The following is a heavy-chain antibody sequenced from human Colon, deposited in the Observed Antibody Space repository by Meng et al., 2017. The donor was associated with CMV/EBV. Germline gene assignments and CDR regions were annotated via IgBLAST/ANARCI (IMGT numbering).Heavy chain of an antibody. CDR3: ARDRMVGDGHNNGGSFDI. D-gene: IGHD3-10*02. V-gene: IGHV3-11*01. Sequence: RGSLRLSCAASGFTFSDYYMTWIRQAPGKGLEWVSYISTSGGGKYYADSVKGRFTISRDNAKNSVSLQMNSLTAEDTAVYYCARDRMVGDGHNNGGSFDIWGQGTMVTVSS. CDR2: ISTSGGGK. CDR1: GFTFSDYY. J-gene: IGHJ3*02.